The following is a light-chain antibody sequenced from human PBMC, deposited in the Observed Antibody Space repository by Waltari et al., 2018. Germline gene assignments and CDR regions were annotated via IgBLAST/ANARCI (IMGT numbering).Light chain of an antibody. CDR1: QDIRDD. V-gene: IGKV1-6*01. CDR3: LQDYNFLWT. Sequence: AIQVTQSQSSLSASVGNRVTITCRASQDIRDDIGWYQQKPGKAPKLLIYAASSLQSGVPSMFSGSGSGTDFTLTISSLQPEDFATYYCLQDYNFLWTFGQGTKVEIK. CDR2: AAS. J-gene: IGKJ1*01.